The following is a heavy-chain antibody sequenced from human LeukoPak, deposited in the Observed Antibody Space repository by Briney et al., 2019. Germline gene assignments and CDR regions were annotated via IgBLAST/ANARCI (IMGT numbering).Heavy chain of an antibody. CDR1: GFTFSSYS. V-gene: IGHV3-48*01. D-gene: IGHD1-1*01. Sequence: GGSLRLSCAASGFTFSSYSMNWVRQAPGKGLEWVSYISSSSSTIYYADTVKGRFTNSRDNAKNSMYLQMSSLRAEDTAVYYCARDPKALERHFYWGQGTLVTVSS. J-gene: IGHJ4*02. CDR3: ARDPKALERHFY. CDR2: ISSSSSTI.